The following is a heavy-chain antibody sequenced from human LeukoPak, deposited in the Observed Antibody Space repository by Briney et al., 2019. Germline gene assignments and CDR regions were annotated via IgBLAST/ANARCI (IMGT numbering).Heavy chain of an antibody. V-gene: IGHV3-23*01. D-gene: IGHD2-15*01. CDR2: ISGSGGST. CDR1: GLTFSSYA. Sequence: GSLRLSCAASGLTFSSYAMSWVRQAPGKGLEWVSAISGSGGSTYYADSVKGRFTISRDNSKNTLYLQMNSLRAEDTAVYYCAKGRAAPFYYYYMDVWGKGTTVTVSS. CDR3: AKGRAAPFYYYYMDV. J-gene: IGHJ6*03.